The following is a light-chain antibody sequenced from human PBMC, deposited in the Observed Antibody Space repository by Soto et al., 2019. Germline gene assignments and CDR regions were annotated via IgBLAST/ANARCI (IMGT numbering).Light chain of an antibody. CDR1: QILSDW. Sequence: DIQLPQSPPTGSAAVVDRFTITYRTSQILSDWLAWFQKTPGKAPKLLNYRASTVESGVPPRFSGSGSGTEFTLTIISLQPYDFATFYCQQYSTYPWTFGKGTKVDIK. J-gene: IGKJ1*01. V-gene: IGKV1-5*03. CDR2: RAS. CDR3: QQYSTYPWT.